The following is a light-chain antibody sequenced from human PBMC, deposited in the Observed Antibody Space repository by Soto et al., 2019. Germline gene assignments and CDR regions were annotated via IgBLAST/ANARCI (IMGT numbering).Light chain of an antibody. Sequence: DIQMTQSPSSLSASVGDRVTITCQASQDISNYLNWYQQKPGKAPKLLIYDASNLETRFPSRFSGSGSGTDFTFTISSLQPEDIATYYCQQYDNLPLTFGGGTKVEIK. J-gene: IGKJ4*01. CDR2: DAS. CDR1: QDISNY. V-gene: IGKV1-33*01. CDR3: QQYDNLPLT.